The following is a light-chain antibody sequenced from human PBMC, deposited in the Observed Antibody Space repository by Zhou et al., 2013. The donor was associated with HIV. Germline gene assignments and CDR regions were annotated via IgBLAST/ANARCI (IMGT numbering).Light chain of an antibody. V-gene: IGKV3-20*01. CDR2: GAS. J-gene: IGKJ4*01. CDR1: QSIISDY. Sequence: EIVLTQSPGTLSLSPGERATLSCRAGQSIISDYLAWYQQKPGQAPRLLIYGASSRATGIPDRFRGSVSGTDFTLTISRLEPEDFAVYYCHQYGSSLLTFGGGTKVENK. CDR3: HQYGSSLLT.